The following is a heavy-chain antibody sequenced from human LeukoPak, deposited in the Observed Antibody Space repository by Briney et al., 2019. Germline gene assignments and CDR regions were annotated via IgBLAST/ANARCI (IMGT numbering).Heavy chain of an antibody. V-gene: IGHV3-23*01. CDR1: GFTFSSYA. D-gene: IGHD3-22*01. Sequence: GGSLRLSCAASGFTFSSYAMSWVRQAPGKGLEWVSAISGSGGSTYYADSVKGRFTISRDNSKNTLYLQMNSLRAEDTAVYYCAKRLYYDSSGYYYHSWFDPWGQGTLVTVSS. CDR3: AKRLYYDSSGYYYHSWFDP. J-gene: IGHJ5*02. CDR2: ISGSGGST.